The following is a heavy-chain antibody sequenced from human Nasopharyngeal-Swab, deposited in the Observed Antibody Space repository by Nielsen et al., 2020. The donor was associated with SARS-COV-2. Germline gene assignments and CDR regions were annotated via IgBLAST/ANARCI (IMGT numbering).Heavy chain of an antibody. D-gene: IGHD4-17*01. CDR1: GASISSSINY. V-gene: IGHV4-39*07. CDR2: VSYSGTA. J-gene: IGHJ4*02. CDR3: ARDESGDYLGLPFDY. Sequence: GSLRLSCTVSGASISSSINYWGWIRQSPQKGLEWIVTVSYSGTANYNPSLNSRVTISVDTSKNQFSLKLISVTAADTAVYYCARDESGDYLGLPFDYWGQGTLVTVSS.